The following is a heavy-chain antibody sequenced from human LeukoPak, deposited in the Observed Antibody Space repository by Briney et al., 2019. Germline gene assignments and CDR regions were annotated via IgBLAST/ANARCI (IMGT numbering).Heavy chain of an antibody. Sequence: PGGSLSLLCAASGFTVSSNYMRWVRRARGGGLEWVSVIYSGGSTYYADSVKGRFTISRDNAKNSLYLQMNSLRAEDTAVYYCARQIDYLEDWGQGTLVTVSS. V-gene: IGHV3-66*04. CDR2: IYSGGST. CDR3: ARQIDYLED. J-gene: IGHJ4*02. D-gene: IGHD4-11*01. CDR1: GFTVSSNY.